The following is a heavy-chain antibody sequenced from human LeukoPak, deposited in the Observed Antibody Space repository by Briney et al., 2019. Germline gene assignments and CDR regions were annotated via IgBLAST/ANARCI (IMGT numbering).Heavy chain of an antibody. Sequence: ASVKVSCTASGYTFTGYYMHWVRQAPGQGLEWMGWINPNSGGTNYAQKFQGRVTMTRDTSISTAYMELSRLRSDDTAVYYCARAIYDILTGPSKGYYYYGMDVWGQGTTVTVSS. D-gene: IGHD3-9*01. CDR3: ARAIYDILTGPSKGYYYYGMDV. J-gene: IGHJ6*02. CDR1: GYTFTGYY. CDR2: INPNSGGT. V-gene: IGHV1-2*02.